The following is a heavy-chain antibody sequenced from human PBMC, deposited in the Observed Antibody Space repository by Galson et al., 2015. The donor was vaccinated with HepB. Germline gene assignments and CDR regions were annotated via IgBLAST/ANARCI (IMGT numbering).Heavy chain of an antibody. D-gene: IGHD6-19*01. CDR1: GYTFTSYA. Sequence: SVKVSCKASGYTFTSYAMNWVRQAPGQGLEWMGWINTNTGNPTYAQGFTGRFVFSLDTSVSTAYLQMISLRAEDTAVYYCAKTLSGWYSLFDYWGQGTLVTVSS. CDR2: INTNTGNP. V-gene: IGHV7-4-1*02. J-gene: IGHJ4*02. CDR3: AKTLSGWYSLFDY.